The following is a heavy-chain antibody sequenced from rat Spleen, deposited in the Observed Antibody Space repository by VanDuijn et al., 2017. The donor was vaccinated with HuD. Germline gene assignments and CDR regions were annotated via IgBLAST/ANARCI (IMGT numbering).Heavy chain of an antibody. Sequence: EVQLVESGGGLVQPGRSMKLSCAALGFTFSNYYMAWVRQAPTKGLEWVASISTGGCNTYYRDSVKGRFTISRDNAKSTLYLQLDSLRSEDTATYYCTRAAYTMVIPFDYWGQGVMVTVSS. CDR3: TRAAYTMVIPFDY. V-gene: IGHV5-25*01. D-gene: IGHD1-7*01. CDR1: GFTFSNYY. CDR2: ISTGGCNT. J-gene: IGHJ2*01.